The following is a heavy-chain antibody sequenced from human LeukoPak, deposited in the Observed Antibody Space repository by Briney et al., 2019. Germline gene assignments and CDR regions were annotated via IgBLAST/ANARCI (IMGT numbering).Heavy chain of an antibody. CDR3: ARLVNGGNSVWYYFDY. Sequence: SETLSLTCTVSGGSISSSSYYWGWTRQPPGKGLEWIGNIYYSGSTYHNPSLKSRVTISVDTSKNQFSLKLSSVTAADTAVYYCARLVNGGNSVWYYFDYWGQGTLVTVSS. CDR2: IYYSGST. D-gene: IGHD4-23*01. V-gene: IGHV4-39*01. CDR1: GGSISSSSYY. J-gene: IGHJ4*02.